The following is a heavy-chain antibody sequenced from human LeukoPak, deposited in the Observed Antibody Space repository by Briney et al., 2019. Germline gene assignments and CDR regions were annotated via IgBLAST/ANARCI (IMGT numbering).Heavy chain of an antibody. D-gene: IGHD3-3*01. Sequence: SESLSLTCTVSGGSISSYAYYWSWLRQPPGNGLDWISNIDDSASTYYNSFLERRATISVDTSENQFSLKHSPLTAAHPVSYFCARRRPGGFLEWFFVFDDWGKGTLVTVSS. CDR3: ARRRPGGFLEWFFVFDD. CDR2: IDDSAST. J-gene: IGHJ4*02. V-gene: IGHV4-30-4*08. CDR1: GGSISSYAYY.